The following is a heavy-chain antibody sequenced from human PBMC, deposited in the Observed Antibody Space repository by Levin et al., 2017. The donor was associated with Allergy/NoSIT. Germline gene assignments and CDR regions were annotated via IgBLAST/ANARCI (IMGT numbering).Heavy chain of an antibody. CDR2: ISYDGSNK. CDR3: AKWDDYGDDQGGFDY. CDR1: GFTFSSYG. V-gene: IGHV3-30*18. D-gene: IGHD4-17*01. J-gene: IGHJ4*02. Sequence: GGSLRLSCAASGFTFSSYGMHWVRQAPGKGLEWVAVISYDGSNKYYADSVKGRFTISRDNSKNTLYLQMNSLRAEDTAVYYCAKWDDYGDDQGGFDYWGQGTLVTVSS.